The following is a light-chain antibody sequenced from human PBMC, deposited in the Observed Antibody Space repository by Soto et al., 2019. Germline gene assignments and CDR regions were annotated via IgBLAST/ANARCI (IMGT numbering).Light chain of an antibody. CDR3: ISYTSASTLV. CDR1: SSDVGGYNY. CDR2: EVT. Sequence: QSVLTQPASVSGSPGQSITISCTGTSSDVGGYNYVSWYQQHPGKAPKLIVYEVTNRPPGVSNRFSGSKSGNTASLTISGLQAEDEADYYCISYTSASTLVFGGGTKVTVL. J-gene: IGLJ3*02. V-gene: IGLV2-14*01.